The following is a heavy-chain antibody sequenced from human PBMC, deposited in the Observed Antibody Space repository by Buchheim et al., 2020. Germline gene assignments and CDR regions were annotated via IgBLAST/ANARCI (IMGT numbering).Heavy chain of an antibody. D-gene: IGHD2-21*01. CDR3: ARGPILWYYYGMDV. CDR2: IKHGGST. CDR1: GASFSGYY. Sequence: QVQLQQWGAGLLKPSETLSLTCAVYGASFSGYYWSWIRQAPGKGLEWIGEIKHGGSTNYNPSLKSRVTMSVDTSKNQFSLKLRSVTAADTAVYYCARGPILWYYYGMDVWGQGTT. J-gene: IGHJ6*02. V-gene: IGHV4-34*01.